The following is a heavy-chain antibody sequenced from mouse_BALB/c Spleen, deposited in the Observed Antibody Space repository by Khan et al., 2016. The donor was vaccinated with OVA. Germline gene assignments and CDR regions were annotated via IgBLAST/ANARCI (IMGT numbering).Heavy chain of an antibody. CDR2: IHYSGST. V-gene: IGHV3-1*02. D-gene: IGHD1-1*01. CDR1: GYSITSGYS. CDR3: ARRGTVVAPVDY. Sequence: EVQLQESGPDLVKPSQSLSLTCTVTGYSITSGYSWHWIRQFPGNKLEWMGYIHYSGSTNYNPSLKSRIPITRDTSKNQFFLQLNSVTTEDTATYYWARRGTVVAPVDYWGQGTSVTVSS. J-gene: IGHJ4*01.